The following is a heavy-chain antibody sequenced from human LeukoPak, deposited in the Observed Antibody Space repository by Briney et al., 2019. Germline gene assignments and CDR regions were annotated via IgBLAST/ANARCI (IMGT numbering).Heavy chain of an antibody. D-gene: IGHD3-22*01. CDR1: GFTFSNYP. J-gene: IGHJ4*02. V-gene: IGHV3-23*01. CDR3: ARSANYDSSGYLFDC. CDR2: IDTSGRST. Sequence: GGSLRLSCAASGFTFSNYPMTWVRQAPGKGLEWVSRIDTSGRSTFYADSVKGRFTISRATSKNILYLKMNSLRAEDTAVYYCARSANYDSSGYLFDCWGQGTRVSVSS.